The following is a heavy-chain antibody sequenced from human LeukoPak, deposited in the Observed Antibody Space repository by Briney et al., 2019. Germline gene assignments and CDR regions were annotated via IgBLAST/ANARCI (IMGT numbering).Heavy chain of an antibody. V-gene: IGHV4-4*07. CDR2: IYTSGST. CDR1: GGSISSYY. D-gene: IGHD2-8*01. Sequence: SETLSLTCTVSGGSISSYYWSWIRQPAGKGLEWIGRIYTSGSTNYIPSLKSRVTMSVDTFKNQFSLKLSSVTAADTAVYYCARVPKLYCTNGVCYDDAFDIWGQGTMVTVSS. J-gene: IGHJ3*02. CDR3: ARVPKLYCTNGVCYDDAFDI.